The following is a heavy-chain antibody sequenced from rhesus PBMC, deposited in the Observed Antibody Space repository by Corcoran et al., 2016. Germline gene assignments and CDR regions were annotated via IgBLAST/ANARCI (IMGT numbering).Heavy chain of an antibody. CDR2: SNGGGGNS. J-gene: IGHJ4*01. CDR1: GGSFSDFY. V-gene: IGHV4-165*01. Sequence: QVQLQESGPGLVKPSETLSLTCAVSGGSFSDFYWGWIRQPPGKGLEWIGYSNGGGGNSHYNPSLKSRVTISTDTSKNQFSLKLSSVTAADTAVYYCARGGNCLDYWGQGVLVTVSS. CDR3: ARGGNCLDY. D-gene: IGHD1-44*01.